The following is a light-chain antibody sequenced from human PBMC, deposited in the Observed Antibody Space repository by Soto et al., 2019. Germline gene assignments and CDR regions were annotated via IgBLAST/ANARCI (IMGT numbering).Light chain of an antibody. Sequence: QSALTQPASVSGSPGQSITISCTGTSSDVGGYNYVSWYQQHPGKAPKLMIYDVSNRPSGVSNRFAGSKSGNTASLTISGLQAEYEADYYCSSYTSSSTDVVLGGGTQLTVL. J-gene: IGLJ2*01. CDR3: SSYTSSSTDVV. CDR2: DVS. CDR1: SSDVGGYNY. V-gene: IGLV2-14*01.